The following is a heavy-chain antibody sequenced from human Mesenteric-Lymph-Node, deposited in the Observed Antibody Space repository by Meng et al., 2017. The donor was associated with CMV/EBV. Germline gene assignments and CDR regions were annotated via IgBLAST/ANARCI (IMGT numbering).Heavy chain of an antibody. Sequence: GESLKISCAASGFTFSRHGMHWVRQAPGKGLEWVANIKQDGSEKYYVDSVKGRFTISRDNAKNSLYLQMNSLRAEDTAVYYCATRPRLLDYWGQGTLVTVSS. CDR1: GFTFSRHG. CDR2: IKQDGSEK. J-gene: IGHJ4*02. D-gene: IGHD4-11*01. CDR3: ATRPRLLDY. V-gene: IGHV3-7*01.